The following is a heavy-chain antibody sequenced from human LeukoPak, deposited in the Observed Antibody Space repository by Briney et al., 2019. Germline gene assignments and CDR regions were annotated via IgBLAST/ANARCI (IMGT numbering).Heavy chain of an antibody. CDR1: GFTFSSYA. J-gene: IGHJ6*02. V-gene: IGHV3-23*01. Sequence: GGSLRLSCAASGFTFSSYAMSWVRQAPGKGLEWVLVISGSGGTTYYAESVKGRFTISRDNSKNTLYLQINSLRAEDTAVYYCSRYCSTNTCPGYYYGMDIWGQGTAVTVSS. CDR2: ISGSGGTT. D-gene: IGHD2-2*01. CDR3: SRYCSTNTCPGYYYGMDI.